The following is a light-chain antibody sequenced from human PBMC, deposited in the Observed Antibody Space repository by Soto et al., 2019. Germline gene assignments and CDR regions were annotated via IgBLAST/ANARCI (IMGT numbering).Light chain of an antibody. Sequence: DIQMTQSPSTLSASVGDSVTSTCRASQSISSWLAWYQQKPGKAPKLLIYKASSLESGVPSRFSGSGSGTEFTLTISSLQPDDFATYYCQQYNSYPFTFGPGTKVDIK. J-gene: IGKJ3*01. CDR3: QQYNSYPFT. CDR2: KAS. V-gene: IGKV1-5*03. CDR1: QSISSW.